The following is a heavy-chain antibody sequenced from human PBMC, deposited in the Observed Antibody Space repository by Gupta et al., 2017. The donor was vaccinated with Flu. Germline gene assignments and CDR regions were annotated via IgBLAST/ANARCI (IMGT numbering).Heavy chain of an antibody. Sequence: QVQLQESGPGLLQPSQTLSLACIVSGGSIRSGYYFWTWIRQPAGKGLEWIGRIYSNGKTNYNPSLKSRVTISVDTSKNQFSLQLTSVTAADTAVYYCARGSGVDGNGYYFHYYYFGMDVWGQGTTVTVSS. J-gene: IGHJ6*02. CDR3: ARGSGVDGNGYYFHYYYFGMDV. CDR1: GGSIRSGYYF. D-gene: IGHD3-3*01. V-gene: IGHV4-61*02. CDR2: IYSNGKT.